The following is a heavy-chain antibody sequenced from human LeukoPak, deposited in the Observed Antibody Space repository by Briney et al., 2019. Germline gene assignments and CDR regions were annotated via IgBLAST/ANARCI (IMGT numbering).Heavy chain of an antibody. CDR1: GGSISSYY. V-gene: IGHV4-59*08. J-gene: IGHJ5*02. Sequence: TTSETLSLTCTLSGGSISSYYWSSIRQPPRKGLEWNGYIYYSGSTNYNPSLKSRVTISVDTPKNQFSLKLSSVTAADTAVYYCARQQVVRGVDWFDPWGQGTLVTVSS. CDR3: ARQQVVRGVDWFDP. D-gene: IGHD3-10*01. CDR2: IYYSGST.